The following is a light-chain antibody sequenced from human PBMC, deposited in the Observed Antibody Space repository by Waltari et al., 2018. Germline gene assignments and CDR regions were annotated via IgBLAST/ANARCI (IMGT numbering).Light chain of an antibody. CDR2: VAS. CDR3: HQYGTSYT. J-gene: IGKJ2*01. V-gene: IGKV3-20*01. CDR1: QTVSSIY. Sequence: EIVLTQSPGTLSLSPGERATLSCRASQTVSSIYLAWYQQKPGQAPRLLIYVASSRATGIPDRFSGSGSGTDFSLTISRLEPEDFAVYYCHQYGTSYTFGQGTKLEIK.